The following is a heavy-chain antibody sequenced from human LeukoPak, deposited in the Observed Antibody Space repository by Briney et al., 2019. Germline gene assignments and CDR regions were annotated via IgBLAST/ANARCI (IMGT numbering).Heavy chain of an antibody. CDR3: AKVEVLTVTPWYFDL. J-gene: IGHJ2*01. CDR1: GFTFSSYA. Sequence: GASLRLSCAASGFTFSSYAMSWVRQAPGKGLEWVSAISGSGGSTYYADSVKGRFTISRDNSKSTLYLQMNSLRAEDTAVYYCAKVEVLTVTPWYFDLWGRGTLVTVSS. CDR2: ISGSGGST. D-gene: IGHD4-17*01. V-gene: IGHV3-23*01.